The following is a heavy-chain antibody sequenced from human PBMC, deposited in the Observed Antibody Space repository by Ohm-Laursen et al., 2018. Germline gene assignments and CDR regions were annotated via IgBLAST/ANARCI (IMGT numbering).Heavy chain of an antibody. J-gene: IGHJ5*02. CDR2: ISAYNGNT. D-gene: IGHD2-2*01. Sequence: GASVKVSCEASGYTFTSYGISWVRQAPGQGLEWMGWISAYNGNTNYAQKLQGRVTMTTDTSTSTAYMELRSLRSDDTAVYYCARVWPPDIVVVPAAEYRWFDPWGQGTLVTVSS. V-gene: IGHV1-18*01. CDR1: GYTFTSYG. CDR3: ARVWPPDIVVVPAAEYRWFDP.